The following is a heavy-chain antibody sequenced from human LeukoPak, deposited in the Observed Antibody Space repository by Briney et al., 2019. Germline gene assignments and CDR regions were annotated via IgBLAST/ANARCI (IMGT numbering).Heavy chain of an antibody. J-gene: IGHJ4*02. Sequence: GGSLRLSCAASGFTFSSYGMHWVRQAPGKGLEWVSAISGSGGSTYYADSVKGRFTISRDNDKNTLYLQMNSLRAEDTAVYYCARGWWFDYWGQGTLVTVSS. V-gene: IGHV3-23*01. CDR1: GFTFSSYG. CDR3: ARGWWFDY. D-gene: IGHD2-15*01. CDR2: ISGSGGST.